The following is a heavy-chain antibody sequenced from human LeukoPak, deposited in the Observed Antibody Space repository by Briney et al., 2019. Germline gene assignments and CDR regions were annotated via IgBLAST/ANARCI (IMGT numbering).Heavy chain of an antibody. V-gene: IGHV4-39*01. CDR1: GGSFSGYY. CDR2: IYYSGST. Sequence: SETLSLTCAVYGGSFSGYYWGWIRQPPGEGLEWIGSIYYSGSTYYNPSLKSRVTISVDTSKNQFSLKLSSVTAAGTAVYYCATSLSIFGVVTVNFDYWGQGTLVTVSS. D-gene: IGHD3-3*01. CDR3: ATSLSIFGVVTVNFDY. J-gene: IGHJ4*02.